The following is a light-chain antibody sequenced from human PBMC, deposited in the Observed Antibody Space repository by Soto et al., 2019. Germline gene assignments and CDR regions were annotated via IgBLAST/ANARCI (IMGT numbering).Light chain of an antibody. CDR2: DVS. J-gene: IGLJ2*01. V-gene: IGLV2-14*01. Sequence: QSALTQPASLSGSPGQSITISCTGTSSDVGGYNYVSWYQLHPGKAPKLMIYDVSNRPSGVSNRFSASKSGNTASLTISGLQAEDEADYYCSSYTGSSTLGVVFGGGTKVTVL. CDR3: SSYTGSSTLGVV. CDR1: SSDVGGYNY.